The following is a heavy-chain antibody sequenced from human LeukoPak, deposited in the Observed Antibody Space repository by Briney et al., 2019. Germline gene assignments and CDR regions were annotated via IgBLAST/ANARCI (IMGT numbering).Heavy chain of an antibody. Sequence: ASVKVSCKASGYTFTSYDINWVRQATGQGLEWMGWMNPNSGNTGYAQKFQGRVTMTRNTSISTAYMELSSLRSEDTAVYYCASGANVRFLWFGDNRYYGMDVWGQGTTVTVSS. CDR1: GYTFTSYD. CDR3: ASGANVRFLWFGDNRYYGMDV. J-gene: IGHJ6*02. D-gene: IGHD3-10*01. V-gene: IGHV1-8*01. CDR2: MNPNSGNT.